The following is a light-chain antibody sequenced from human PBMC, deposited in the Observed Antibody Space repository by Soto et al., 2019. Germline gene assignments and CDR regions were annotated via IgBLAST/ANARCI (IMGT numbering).Light chain of an antibody. CDR2: EAS. V-gene: IGKV1-5*03. J-gene: IGKJ1*01. CDR3: QQDNCYWT. Sequence: DIQMTQSPSTLSASVGDRVTITCRASQSISDSLAWYQQKPGKAPKLLIYEASSLKSGVPSRFSGSRSVTEYHLTISSLQPDDFATYYCQQDNCYWTFGQGTKVEIK. CDR1: QSISDS.